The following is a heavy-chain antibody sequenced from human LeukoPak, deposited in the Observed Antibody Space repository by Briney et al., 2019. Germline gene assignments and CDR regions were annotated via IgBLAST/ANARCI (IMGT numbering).Heavy chain of an antibody. D-gene: IGHD4-11*01. CDR1: GYTFTSYD. CDR3: ARGRSYSNYVGYYYYYMDV. CDR2: MNPNSGNT. Sequence: ASVKVSCKASGYTFTSYDINWVRQATGQGLEWMGWMNPNSGNTGYVQKFQGRVTITRNTSISTAYMELSSLRSEDTAVYYCARGRSYSNYVGYYYYYMDVWGKGTTVTVSS. V-gene: IGHV1-8*03. J-gene: IGHJ6*03.